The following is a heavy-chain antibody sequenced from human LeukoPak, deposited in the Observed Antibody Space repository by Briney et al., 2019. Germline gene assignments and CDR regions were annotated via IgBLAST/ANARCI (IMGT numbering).Heavy chain of an antibody. CDR2: INPNSGGT. CDR1: GYTFTGYY. Sequence: ASVKVSCKASGYTFTGYYMHWVRQAPGQGLEWMGWINPNSGGTNYAQKFQGWVTMTRDTSISTAYMELSRLRSDDTDVYYCARARLTLPGGYGDYGAAFDIWGQGTMVTVSS. D-gene: IGHD4-17*01. J-gene: IGHJ3*02. CDR3: ARARLTLPGGYGDYGAAFDI. V-gene: IGHV1-2*04.